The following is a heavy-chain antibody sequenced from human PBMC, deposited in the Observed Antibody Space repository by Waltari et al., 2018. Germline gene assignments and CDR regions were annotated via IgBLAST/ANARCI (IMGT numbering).Heavy chain of an antibody. Sequence: QVQLVQSGAEVKKPGASVKVSCKVSGYTLTELSMHWVRQAPGKGLEWMGGFDPEDGETIYAQKFQGRVTMTEDTSTDTAYMELSSLRSEDTAVYYCATSITIFGGSGVHMDVWGKGTTVTISS. J-gene: IGHJ6*03. CDR1: GYTLTELS. V-gene: IGHV1-24*01. CDR3: ATSITIFGGSGVHMDV. D-gene: IGHD3-3*01. CDR2: FDPEDGET.